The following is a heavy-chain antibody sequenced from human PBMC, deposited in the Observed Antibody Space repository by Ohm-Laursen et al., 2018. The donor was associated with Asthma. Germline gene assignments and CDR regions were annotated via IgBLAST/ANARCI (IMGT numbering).Heavy chain of an antibody. J-gene: IGHJ5*02. CDR2: IYYSGST. V-gene: IGHV4-61*01. CDR1: GGSVTSDIYF. Sequence: GTLSLTCTVSGGSVTSDIYFWSWLRQPPGKGLEWIGYIYYSGSTYYNPSLKSRVTISVDTSKNQFSLKLSSVTAADTAVYYCARDRSSWFDPWGQGTLVTVSS. CDR3: ARDRSSWFDP.